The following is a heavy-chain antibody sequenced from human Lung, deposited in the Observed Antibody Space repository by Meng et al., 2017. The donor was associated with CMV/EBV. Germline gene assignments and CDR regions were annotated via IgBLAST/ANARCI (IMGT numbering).Heavy chain of an antibody. J-gene: IGHJ6*02. D-gene: IGHD3-22*01. CDR2: ISTYTGNT. CDR1: GYTFNNYA. V-gene: IGHV1-18*01. Sequence: ASVKVSXKASGYTFNNYAIITWVRQAPGEGLEWMGQISTYTGNTIYAQKLQGRVTMTTDTSTSTAYMELRSLRSDDSSAYYCAREYDGSGNYGMDVWGQGNXVXVSS. CDR3: AREYDGSGNYGMDV.